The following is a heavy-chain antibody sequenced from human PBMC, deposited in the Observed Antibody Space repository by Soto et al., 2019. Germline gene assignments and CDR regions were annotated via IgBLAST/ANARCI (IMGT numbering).Heavy chain of an antibody. D-gene: IGHD2-8*01. Sequence: EVQLVESGGGLVQPGGSLRLSCAASGFTVSSNYMSWVRQAPGKGLEWVSVIYSGGSTYYADSVKGRFTISRDNSKNTLYLQMNSLRAEDTAVYYCARDLRNSIMVYAIGYYGMDVWGQGTTVTVSS. CDR1: GFTVSSNY. J-gene: IGHJ6*02. V-gene: IGHV3-66*01. CDR2: IYSGGST. CDR3: ARDLRNSIMVYAIGYYGMDV.